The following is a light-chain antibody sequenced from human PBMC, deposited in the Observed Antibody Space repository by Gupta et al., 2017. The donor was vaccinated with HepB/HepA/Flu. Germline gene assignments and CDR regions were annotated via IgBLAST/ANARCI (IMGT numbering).Light chain of an antibody. CDR2: GVS. J-gene: IGLJ3*02. Sequence: QSALTQPASVSGSPGPSFTISFPGTSSDIGAYNSVSWSQQYPGKAPNLFIYGVSNRTSEVADRFSASKSANTASLTIAGLQAEDEADYYCNAVTCTNNLVRFGGGTKLTVL. CDR1: SSDIGAYNS. CDR3: NAVTCTNNLVR. V-gene: IGLV2-14*03.